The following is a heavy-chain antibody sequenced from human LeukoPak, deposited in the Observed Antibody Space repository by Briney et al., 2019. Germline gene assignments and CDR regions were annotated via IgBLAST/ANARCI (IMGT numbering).Heavy chain of an antibody. CDR3: GISSYGDYLPADY. V-gene: IGHV1-46*01. Sequence: ASVKVSCKASRYTFTSYYMHWVRQAPGQGLEWMGIINPSGGSTSYAQKFQGRVTMTRDTSTSTVYMELSSLRSEDTAVYYCGISSYGDYLPADYWGQGTLVTVSS. CDR2: INPSGGST. CDR1: RYTFTSYY. J-gene: IGHJ4*02. D-gene: IGHD4-17*01.